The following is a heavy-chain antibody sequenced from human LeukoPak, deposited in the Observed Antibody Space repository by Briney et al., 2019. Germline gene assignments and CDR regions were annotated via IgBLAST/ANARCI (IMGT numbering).Heavy chain of an antibody. Sequence: ASVKVSCKASGYTCTSQGIVWVRQAPGQGLEWMGWISAYNANTNYAQRFQGRLTLTTDPSASVAYMELTSLRSDDTAVYFCARTNMVFGVDIEQNWFDPWGQGSRVTVSS. CDR2: ISAYNANT. D-gene: IGHD3-3*01. J-gene: IGHJ5*02. CDR1: GYTCTSQG. V-gene: IGHV1-18*01. CDR3: ARTNMVFGVDIEQNWFDP.